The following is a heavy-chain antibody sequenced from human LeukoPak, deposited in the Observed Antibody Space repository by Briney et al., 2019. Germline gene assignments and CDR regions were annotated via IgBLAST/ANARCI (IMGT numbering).Heavy chain of an antibody. CDR3: ARAMVAGMLYDY. D-gene: IGHD2-8*01. Sequence: GGSLRLSCAASGFTFSSNWMSWVRQAPGKGLEWVANIEQDGSEKYYVDSVKGRFTISRDNAKNSLYLQMNSQRAEDTAVYYCARAMVAGMLYDYWGQGTLVTVSS. CDR1: GFTFSSNW. V-gene: IGHV3-7*01. J-gene: IGHJ4*02. CDR2: IEQDGSEK.